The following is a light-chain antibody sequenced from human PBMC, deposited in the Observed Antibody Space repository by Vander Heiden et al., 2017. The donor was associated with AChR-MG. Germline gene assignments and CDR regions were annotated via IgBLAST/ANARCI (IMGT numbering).Light chain of an antibody. CDR3: QQYGSSPLST. CDR2: GAS. CDR1: QSVSSSY. J-gene: IGKJ2*01. Sequence: EIVLTQSPGTLSLSPGERATLSCRASQSVSSSYLAWYQQKPGQAPRLLIYGASSRATGIPDRFSGSGSGTDFTLTISRLEPEDFAVYYCQQYGSSPLSTFRQGTKLEIK. V-gene: IGKV3-20*01.